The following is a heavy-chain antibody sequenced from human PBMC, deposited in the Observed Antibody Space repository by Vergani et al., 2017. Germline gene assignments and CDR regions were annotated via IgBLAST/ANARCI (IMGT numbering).Heavy chain of an antibody. CDR3: AKDPLPHRAGIAAAGTTH. D-gene: IGHD6-13*01. CDR1: GFTFSTYA. CDR2: ISGSGGST. V-gene: IGHV3-23*01. J-gene: IGHJ4*02. Sequence: EVQLLESGGSLKQPGGSVRLSCAASGFTFSTYAMHLVRQAPGKGLEWVSAISGSGGSTYYADSVKGRFTISRDNSKNTLYLQMNSLRAEDTAVYYCAKDPLPHRAGIAAAGTTHWGQGTLVTVSS.